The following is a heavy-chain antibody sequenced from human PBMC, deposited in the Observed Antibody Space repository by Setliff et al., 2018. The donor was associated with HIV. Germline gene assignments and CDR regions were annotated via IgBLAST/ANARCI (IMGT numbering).Heavy chain of an antibody. CDR3: ARVGKYYYDATGPDFDH. Sequence: SVKVSCKASGDSFSNYAISWVRQAPGQGLEWMGGIIPIFGTTNYAQKFQGRVTTTADESTSTAYMELSSLRSEDTAVYYCARVGKYYYDATGPDFDHWGQGTLVTVSS. CDR1: GDSFSNYA. J-gene: IGHJ4*02. CDR2: IIPIFGTT. D-gene: IGHD3-22*01. V-gene: IGHV1-69*13.